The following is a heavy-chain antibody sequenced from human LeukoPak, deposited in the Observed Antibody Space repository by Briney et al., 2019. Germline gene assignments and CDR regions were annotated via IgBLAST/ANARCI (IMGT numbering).Heavy chain of an antibody. D-gene: IGHD2-15*01. J-gene: IGHJ4*02. V-gene: IGHV4-34*01. CDR2: IYESGTT. CDR1: GESLNSYY. CDR3: ARGAWATRLAS. Sequence: PSETLSLTCAVHGESLNSYYWSWVRQPPGEGLEWIGEIYESGTTKYNPSLKSRVAISMVPSKQQFSLILSSVTAADTAVYYCARGAWATRLASWGLGTPVIVSS.